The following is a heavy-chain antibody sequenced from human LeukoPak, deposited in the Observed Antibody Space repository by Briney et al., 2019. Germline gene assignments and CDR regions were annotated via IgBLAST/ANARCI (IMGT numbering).Heavy chain of an antibody. CDR3: ARGSIGYCSGGSCYSRHY. D-gene: IGHD2-15*01. CDR1: GGTFSSYA. Sequence: GASVKVSCKASGGTFSSYAISWVRQAPGQGLEWRGGSIPIFGTANYAQKFQGRVTITADESTSTAYMELSSLRSEDTAVYYCARGSIGYCSGGSCYSRHYWGQGTLVTVSS. V-gene: IGHV1-69*13. J-gene: IGHJ4*02. CDR2: SIPIFGTA.